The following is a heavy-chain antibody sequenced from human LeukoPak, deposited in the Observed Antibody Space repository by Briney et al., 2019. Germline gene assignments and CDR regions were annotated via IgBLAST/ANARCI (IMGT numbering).Heavy chain of an antibody. CDR2: IYYSGST. CDR3: ARQGPSEFGSGSYYFDY. Sequence: PSETLSLTCTVSGGSISSGRYYWGWIRQPPGKGLEWIGIIYYSGSTCYDRSLKSRVTISVDTPKNQFSLKLSSVTAADTAVYYCARQGPSEFGSGSYYFDYWGQGTLVTVSS. D-gene: IGHD3-10*01. V-gene: IGHV4-39*01. J-gene: IGHJ4*02. CDR1: GGSISSGRYY.